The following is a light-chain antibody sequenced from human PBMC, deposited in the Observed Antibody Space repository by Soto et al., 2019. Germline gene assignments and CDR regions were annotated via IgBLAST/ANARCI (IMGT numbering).Light chain of an antibody. V-gene: IGLV8-61*01. Sequence: QTVVTQEPSFSVSPGGTVTLTCGLSSGSVSPSYYPGWFQQTPGQAPRALIYTTNTRSSGVPDRFSGSILGNKAALTITGAQADDESDYYCGLYTGSGIWVFGGGTKLTVL. J-gene: IGLJ3*02. CDR2: TTN. CDR1: SGSVSPSYY. CDR3: GLYTGSGIWV.